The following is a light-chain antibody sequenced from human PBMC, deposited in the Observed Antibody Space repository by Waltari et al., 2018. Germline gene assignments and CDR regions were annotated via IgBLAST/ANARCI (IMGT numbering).Light chain of an antibody. V-gene: IGKV2-30*02. J-gene: IGKJ1*01. CDR2: RVS. Sequence: DVVLTQSPLSLPVTLGQPASISCRSSQSLVHSDGNTYLNWFQKRPGQAPRRLIYRVSNRDSGVPDRFSGRGAGTDFTLKISRVEGEDVVIYYGMQGIHWPGTFGQGTRVESK. CDR3: MQGIHWPGT. CDR1: QSLVHSDGNTY.